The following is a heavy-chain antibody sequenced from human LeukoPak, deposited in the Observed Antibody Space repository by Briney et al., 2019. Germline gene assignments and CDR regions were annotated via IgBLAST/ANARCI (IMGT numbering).Heavy chain of an antibody. CDR2: IYDSGST. V-gene: IGHV4-39*02. Sequence: SETLSLTCTVSGGSIRSSYYYWGWIRQPPGKGLEWIGSIYDSGSTYYNPSLKSRVTISVDTSKNQFSLKLNSVTAADTAVYYCARDVGIAAEDYWGQGTLVTVSS. J-gene: IGHJ4*02. D-gene: IGHD6-25*01. CDR3: ARDVGIAAEDY. CDR1: GGSIRSSYYY.